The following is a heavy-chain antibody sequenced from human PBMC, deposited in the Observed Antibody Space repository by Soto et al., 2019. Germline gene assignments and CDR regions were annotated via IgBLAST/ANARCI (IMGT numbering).Heavy chain of an antibody. J-gene: IGHJ6*02. D-gene: IGHD3-3*01. CDR2: ISGSGGSP. Sequence: GSLRLSCVASGFIFSTSAMSWVRQAPGKGREWVSAISGSGGSPYYADSVKGRFTISRDNSKNTLYLELNSLTAEDTAVYYCAKGPTIFGVIIVAEYYYGLDVWGQGTTVTVSS. CDR3: AKGPTIFGVIIVAEYYYGLDV. V-gene: IGHV3-23*01. CDR1: GFIFSTSA.